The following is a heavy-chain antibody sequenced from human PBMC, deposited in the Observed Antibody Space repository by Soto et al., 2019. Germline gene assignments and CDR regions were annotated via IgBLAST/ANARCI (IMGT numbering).Heavy chain of an antibody. Sequence: QVHLQESGPGLVKPSETLSLTCTVSDGSVSSANSYWTWIRQPPGKGLEWMGYISYSGSTNYNPALRSRVTMSADTSKNEFSLQMRSVTAAVTAVYYCARDNQYSDYDFVSRFDYLGQGSLVTVSS. CDR1: DGSVSSANSY. CDR2: ISYSGST. D-gene: IGHD5-12*01. J-gene: IGHJ4*02. CDR3: ARDNQYSDYDFVSRFDY. V-gene: IGHV4-61*01.